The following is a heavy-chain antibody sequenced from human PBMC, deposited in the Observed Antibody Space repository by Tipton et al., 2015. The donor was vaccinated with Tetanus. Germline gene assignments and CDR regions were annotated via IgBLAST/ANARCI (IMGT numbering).Heavy chain of an antibody. CDR2: ISGYSGST. Sequence: QLVQSGAEVRKPGTTVRVSCTVSGFYLSNYGVSWVRQAPGQGLEWVAWISGYSGSTKFAERFQGRVSLTTDTSTNTVSMELSSLRSEDTAVYYCARDGGSYYTDYWGQGTLVTVSS. V-gene: IGHV1-18*01. J-gene: IGHJ4*02. CDR1: GFYLSNYG. CDR3: ARDGGSYYTDY. D-gene: IGHD1-26*01.